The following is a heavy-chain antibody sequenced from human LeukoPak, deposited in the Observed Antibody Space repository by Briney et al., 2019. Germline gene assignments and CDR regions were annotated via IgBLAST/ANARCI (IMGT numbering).Heavy chain of an antibody. D-gene: IGHD3-22*01. CDR1: GFTFSRYA. CDR3: FTGSAYYYDS. J-gene: IGHJ5*01. Sequence: GGSLRLSCAASGFTFSRYAMHWVRQAPGKGLEWVAVTSPDGNSQYYADSVKGRFTISRDNSKNTVFLQMNSLSTEDTAVYSCFTGSAYYYDSWGQGTLVTVSS. V-gene: IGHV3-30*01. CDR2: TSPDGNSQ.